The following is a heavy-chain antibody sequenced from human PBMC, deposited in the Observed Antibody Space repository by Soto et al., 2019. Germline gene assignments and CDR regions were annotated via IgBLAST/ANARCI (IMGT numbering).Heavy chain of an antibody. CDR1: GGSFSGYY. V-gene: IGHV4-34*01. Sequence: QVQLQQWGAGLLKPSETLSLTCAVYGGSFSGYYWSWIRQPPGNGLEWIGEINHSGSTNYNPSLKSRVTISVDTSKSQFARKLSSVTAADTAVYYCARDCITMVRGDSGMDVWGQGTTVTVSS. CDR3: ARDCITMVRGDSGMDV. D-gene: IGHD3-10*01. J-gene: IGHJ6*02. CDR2: INHSGST.